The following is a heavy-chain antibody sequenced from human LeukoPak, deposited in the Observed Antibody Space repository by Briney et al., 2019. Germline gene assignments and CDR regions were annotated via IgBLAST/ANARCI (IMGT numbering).Heavy chain of an antibody. V-gene: IGHV1-58*01. Sequence: ASVKVSCKASGFTSTNFAVQWVRQARGQRLEWIGWIIVGSGATKCAQDFQERVTITRDLSTSTLYMELRSLTSEDTAVYYCAADLSNPRMGASYLNSWGQGTLVTVSS. CDR1: GFTSTNFA. CDR2: IIVGSGAT. J-gene: IGHJ4*02. CDR3: AADLSNPRMGASYLNS. D-gene: IGHD3-16*01.